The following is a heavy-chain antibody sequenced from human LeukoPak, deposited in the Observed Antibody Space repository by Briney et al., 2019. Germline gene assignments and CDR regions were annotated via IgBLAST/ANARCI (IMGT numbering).Heavy chain of an antibody. D-gene: IGHD6-13*01. CDR1: GFPFSTYW. J-gene: IGHJ4*02. CDR3: ARFIAAPYYFDY. V-gene: IGHV3-21*01. Sequence: PGGSLRLSCAASGFPFSTYWMSWVRQAPGKGLEWVSSISSSSSYIYYADSVKGRFTISRDNAKNSLYLQMNSLRAEDTAVYYCARFIAAPYYFDYWGRGTLVTVSS. CDR2: ISSSSSYI.